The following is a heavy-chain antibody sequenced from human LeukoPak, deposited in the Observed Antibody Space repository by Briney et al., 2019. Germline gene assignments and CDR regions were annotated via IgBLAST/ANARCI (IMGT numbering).Heavy chain of an antibody. Sequence: GGSLRLSCAASGFTFSSYAMSWVRQAPGKGLEWVSAISGSGGSTYYADSVKGRFTISRDNSKNTLYLQMNSLRAEDTAVYYCARDIIGEWLMDVWGKGTTVTVSS. D-gene: IGHD3-10*01. CDR2: ISGSGGST. J-gene: IGHJ6*03. V-gene: IGHV3-23*01. CDR3: ARDIIGEWLMDV. CDR1: GFTFSSYA.